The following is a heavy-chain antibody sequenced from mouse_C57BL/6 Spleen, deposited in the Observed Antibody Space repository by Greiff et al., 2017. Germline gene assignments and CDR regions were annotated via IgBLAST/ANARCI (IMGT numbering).Heavy chain of an antibody. CDR2: LVPANGNT. CDR3: SPSYSCSSSWFAY. CDR1: GFNIKNTY. V-gene: IGHV14-3*01. Sequence: VQLQQSVAELVRPGASVKLSCTASGFNIKNTYMHWVKQRPEQGLEWIGRLVPANGNTKYAPKFPGKATITAYTSSNTAYLLLSSLTSEDTAIYYCSPSYSCSSSWFAYWGQGTLVTVSA. D-gene: IGHD1-1*01. J-gene: IGHJ3*01.